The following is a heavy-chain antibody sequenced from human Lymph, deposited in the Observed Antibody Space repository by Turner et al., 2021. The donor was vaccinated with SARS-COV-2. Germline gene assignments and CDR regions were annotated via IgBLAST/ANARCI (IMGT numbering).Heavy chain of an antibody. CDR1: GFAFSTYS. CDR2: ISSSSSYI. CDR3: ARDIPTTADYFDY. J-gene: IGHJ4*02. D-gene: IGHD4-17*01. V-gene: IGHV3-21*01. Sequence: EVQLVRSGGGLVKPGGSLRLPCAASGFAFSTYSMNWVRQAPGKGLEWISSISSSSSYIYYADSVKGRFTISRDDAKNSLYLQMNSLRAEDTAVYYCARDIPTTADYFDYWGQGTLVTVSS.